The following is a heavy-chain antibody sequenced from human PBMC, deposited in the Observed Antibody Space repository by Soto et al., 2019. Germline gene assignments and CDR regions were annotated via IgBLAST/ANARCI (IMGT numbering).Heavy chain of an antibody. CDR3: VRSGTAPMLRHNWFDP. J-gene: IGHJ5*02. Sequence: EVQLVESGGGLVKPGGSLRLSCAASGFTFSTYDMNWVRQAPGKGLEWVSSITTTSRYIYYGDSVRGRFTISRDNARNSLFLQMDGLRAEDTAVYYGVRSGTAPMLRHNWFDPWGQGTLVTVSS. CDR1: GFTFSTYD. V-gene: IGHV3-21*01. CDR2: ITTTSRYI. D-gene: IGHD1-1*01.